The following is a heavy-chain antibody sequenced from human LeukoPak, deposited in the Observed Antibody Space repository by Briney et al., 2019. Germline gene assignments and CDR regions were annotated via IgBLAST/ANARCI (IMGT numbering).Heavy chain of an antibody. D-gene: IGHD5-12*01. J-gene: IGHJ4*02. CDR3: ARVKYSGYDPHRYFDY. CDR1: GYTFTGYY. V-gene: IGHV1-2*06. CDR2: INPNSGGT. Sequence: ASVTVSCTASGYTFTGYYMHWVRQAPGQGLEWMGRINPNSGGTNYAQKFQGRVTMTRDTSISTAYMELSRLRSDDTAVYYCARVKYSGYDPHRYFDYWGQGTLVTVSS.